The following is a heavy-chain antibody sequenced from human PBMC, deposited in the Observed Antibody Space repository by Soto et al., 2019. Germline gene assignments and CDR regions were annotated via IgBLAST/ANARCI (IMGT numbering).Heavy chain of an antibody. V-gene: IGHV4-34*01. CDR3: ARGGGPDIAYGMDV. Sequence: QEQIQQWGAGLLKPSETLSLTCAVYGGSFSGYFWNWIRQPPGKGLEWIGEINGRGSTNYNPSLNSRATRSVDKSRSELSLKLESVTAADTAIYYCARGGGPDIAYGMDVWGQGTTVTVSS. D-gene: IGHD5-12*01. CDR1: GGSFSGYF. J-gene: IGHJ6*02. CDR2: INGRGST.